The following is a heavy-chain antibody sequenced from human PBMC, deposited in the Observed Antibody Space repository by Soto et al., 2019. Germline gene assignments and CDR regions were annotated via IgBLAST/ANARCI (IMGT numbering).Heavy chain of an antibody. D-gene: IGHD3-22*01. CDR2: ISGSGGIT. J-gene: IGHJ6*02. Sequence: GGSLRLSCAASGFTFSSYAMSWVRQAPGKGLEWVSAISGSGGITYYADSVKGRFTISRDNSKNTLYLQMNSLRAEDTAVYYCAKVEGYYDSSGYYYYYYYGMDVWGQGTTVTVSS. V-gene: IGHV3-23*01. CDR1: GFTFSSYA. CDR3: AKVEGYYDSSGYYYYYYYGMDV.